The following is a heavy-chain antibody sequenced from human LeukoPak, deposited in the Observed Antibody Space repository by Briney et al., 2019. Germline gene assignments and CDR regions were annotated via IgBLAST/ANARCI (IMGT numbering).Heavy chain of an antibody. CDR1: GFTFSSYG. J-gene: IGHJ6*02. CDR3: AAGDCSSTSCSHYYYYYYGMDV. V-gene: IGHV3-33*08. CDR2: IWYDGSNK. Sequence: GGSLRLSCAASGFTFSSYGMHWVRQAPGKGLEWVAVIWYDGSNKYYADSVKGRFTISRDNSKNTLYLQMNSLRAEDTAVYYCAAGDCSSTSCSHYYYYYYGMDVWGQGTTVTVSS. D-gene: IGHD2-2*01.